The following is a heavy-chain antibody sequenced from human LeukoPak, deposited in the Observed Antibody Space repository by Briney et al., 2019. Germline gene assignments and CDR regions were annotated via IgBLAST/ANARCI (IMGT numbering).Heavy chain of an antibody. J-gene: IGHJ4*02. D-gene: IGHD6-19*01. CDR1: GGTFSSYA. Sequence: GASVKVSCKASGGTFSSYAISWVRQATGQGLEWMGGIIPIFGTANYAQKFQGRVTITADESTSTAYMELSSLRSEDTAVYYCARDRRTYSSGWYDYWGQGTLVTVSS. CDR2: IIPIFGTA. V-gene: IGHV1-69*13. CDR3: ARDRRTYSSGWYDY.